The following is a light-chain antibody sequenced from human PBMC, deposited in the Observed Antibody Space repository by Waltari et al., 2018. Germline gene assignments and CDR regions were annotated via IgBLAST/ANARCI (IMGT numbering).Light chain of an antibody. CDR3: SSYTSRSISWV. V-gene: IGLV2-14*01. CDR1: SSYVGGSNH. J-gene: IGLJ1*01. CDR2: EVT. Sequence: SALIQPAPVSRSPGQSITISCTGTSSYVGGSNHFPWYQQHPGKAPKLMIYEVTNRPSGISSRFAGSKSGNTASLTISGLQAEDEADYYCSSYTSRSISWVFGTGTKVTVL.